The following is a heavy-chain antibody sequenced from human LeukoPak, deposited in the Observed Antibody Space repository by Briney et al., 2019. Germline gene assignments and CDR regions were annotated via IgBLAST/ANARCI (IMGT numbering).Heavy chain of an antibody. Sequence: PGGSLRLSCAASGFILGTYAMNWVRQAPGKGLEWVSAISGSGGSTYYADSVKGRFTISRDNSKNTLYLQMNSLRAEDTAVCYCAKPVGGEIYGDYESWGQGTLVTVSS. D-gene: IGHD4-17*01. J-gene: IGHJ4*02. CDR2: ISGSGGST. V-gene: IGHV3-23*01. CDR3: AKPVGGEIYGDYES. CDR1: GFILGTYA.